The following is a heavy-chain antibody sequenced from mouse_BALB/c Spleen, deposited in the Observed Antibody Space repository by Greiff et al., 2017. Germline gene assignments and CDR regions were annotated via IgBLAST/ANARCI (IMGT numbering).Heavy chain of an antibody. D-gene: IGHD1-1*02. CDR1: GYTFTDYN. CDR2: IYPYNGGT. V-gene: IGHV1S29*02. J-gene: IGHJ1*01. CDR3: ARGGYYWYFDV. Sequence: VQLQQSGPELVKPGASVKISCKASGYTFTDYNMHWVKQSHGKSLEWIGYIYPYNGGTGYNQKFKSKATLTVDNSSSTAYMELRSLTSEDSAVYYCARGGYYWYFDVWGAGTTVTVSS.